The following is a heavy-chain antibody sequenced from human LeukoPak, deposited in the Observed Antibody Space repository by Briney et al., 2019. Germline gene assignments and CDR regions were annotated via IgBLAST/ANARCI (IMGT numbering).Heavy chain of an antibody. Sequence: ASVKVSCKASGYNFTNYDINWVRQAPGQGLEWMGWMNPNSGNTGYAQNFQGRVSMTRRTSITTAYMELNSLRSDDTAVYYCARAKACNSKGCWKGWFDPWGQGTLVTVSS. CDR1: GYNFTNYD. CDR2: MNPNSGNT. V-gene: IGHV1-8*01. D-gene: IGHD2/OR15-2a*01. CDR3: ARAKACNSKGCWKGWFDP. J-gene: IGHJ5*02.